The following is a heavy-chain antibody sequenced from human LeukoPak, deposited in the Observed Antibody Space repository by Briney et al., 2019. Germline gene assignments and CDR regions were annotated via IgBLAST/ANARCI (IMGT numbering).Heavy chain of an antibody. CDR1: GGSVSSGSYY. CDR2: IYYSGST. D-gene: IGHD6-13*01. CDR3: ARERIAAAGTLDY. V-gene: IGHV4-61*01. J-gene: IGHJ4*02. Sequence: SETLSLTCTVSGGSVSSGSYYWSWIRQPRGKGLEWIGYIYYSGSTNYNPSLKSRVTISVDTSKNQFSLKLSSVTAADTAVYYCARERIAAAGTLDYWGQGTLVTVSS.